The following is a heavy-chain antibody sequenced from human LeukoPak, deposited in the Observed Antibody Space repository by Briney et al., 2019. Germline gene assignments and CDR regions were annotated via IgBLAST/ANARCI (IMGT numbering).Heavy chain of an antibody. D-gene: IGHD3-3*01. J-gene: IGHJ6*03. CDR1: GYTFTSYG. CDR3: ARGFNFWSGYGYYYYMDV. Sequence: GASVKVSCKASGYTFTSYGISWVRQATGQGLEWMGWMNPNSGNTGYAQKFQGRVTITRNTSISTAYMELSSLRSEDTAVYYCARGFNFWSGYGYYYYMDVWGKGTTVTVSS. CDR2: MNPNSGNT. V-gene: IGHV1-8*03.